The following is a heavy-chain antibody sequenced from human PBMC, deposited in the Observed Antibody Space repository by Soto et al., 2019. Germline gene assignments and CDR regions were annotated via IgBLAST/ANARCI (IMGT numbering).Heavy chain of an antibody. Sequence: SETLSLTCTVSGGSISSSSYYWGWIRQPPGKGLEWIGSIYYSGSTYYNPSLKSRVTISVDTSKNQFSLKLSSVTAADTAVYYCARHQDSGSYYSGGIFDYWGQGTLVTVYS. V-gene: IGHV4-39*01. CDR3: ARHQDSGSYYSGGIFDY. CDR2: IYYSGST. J-gene: IGHJ4*02. CDR1: GGSISSSSYY. D-gene: IGHD1-26*01.